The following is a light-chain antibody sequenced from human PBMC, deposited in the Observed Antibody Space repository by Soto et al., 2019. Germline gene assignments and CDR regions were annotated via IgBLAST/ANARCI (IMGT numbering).Light chain of an antibody. V-gene: IGKV1D-16*01. CDR3: QQYNTYPPT. CDR2: ATS. J-gene: IGKJ2*01. CDR1: PSIGSW. Sequence: DIQMTQSPSSLSASVGDRVTITCRATPSIGSWVAWYQQKPGQAPKSLIYATSNLQSGVPSRFSGSGSGTDFTLTTSSLQPEDFATYYCQQYNTYPPTFGPGTKVDIK.